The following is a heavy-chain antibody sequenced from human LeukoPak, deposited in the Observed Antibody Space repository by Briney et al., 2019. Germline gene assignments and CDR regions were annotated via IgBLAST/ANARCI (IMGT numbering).Heavy chain of an antibody. CDR3: ARPQGYCSGGSCYFDY. J-gene: IGHJ4*02. CDR1: GFTFSDYY. CDR2: ISSSGSTI. D-gene: IGHD2-15*01. V-gene: IGHV3-11*01. Sequence: GGSLRHSCAASGFTFSDYYMSWIRQAPGKGLEWVSYISSSGSTIYYADSVKGRFTISRDNAKNSLYLQMNSLRAEDTAVYYCARPQGYCSGGSCYFDYWGQGTLVTVSS.